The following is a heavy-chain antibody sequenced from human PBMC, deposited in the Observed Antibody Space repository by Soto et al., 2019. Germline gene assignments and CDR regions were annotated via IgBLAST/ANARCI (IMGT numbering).Heavy chain of an antibody. Sequence: ESLKIAFKGSGYSLTSYWIGWVRQMPGKGLEWMGIIYPGDSDTRYSPSFQGQVTISADKSISTAYLQWSSLKASDTAMYYCARLIAVAGTVFDYWGQGTLVTVSS. V-gene: IGHV5-51*01. CDR2: IYPGDSDT. CDR1: GYSLTSYW. J-gene: IGHJ4*02. CDR3: ARLIAVAGTVFDY. D-gene: IGHD6-19*01.